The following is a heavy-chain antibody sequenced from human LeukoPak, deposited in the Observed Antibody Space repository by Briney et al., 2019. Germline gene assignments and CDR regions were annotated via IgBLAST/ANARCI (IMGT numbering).Heavy chain of an antibody. Sequence: GGSLRLPCAASGFTFSSYSMNWVRQAPGKGLEWVSSISSSSSYIYYADSVKGRFTISRDNAKNSLYLQMNSLRAEDTAVYYCAREVRTTVTTPTWFDPWGQGTLVTVSS. CDR3: AREVRTTVTTPTWFDP. J-gene: IGHJ5*02. D-gene: IGHD4-17*01. CDR2: ISSSSSYI. V-gene: IGHV3-21*01. CDR1: GFTFSSYS.